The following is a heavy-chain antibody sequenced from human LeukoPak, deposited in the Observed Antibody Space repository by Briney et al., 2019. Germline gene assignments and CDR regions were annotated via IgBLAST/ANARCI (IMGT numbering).Heavy chain of an antibody. J-gene: IGHJ4*02. V-gene: IGHV3-30-3*01. Sequence: PGGALRLSCAASGFTFSSYAMHWVRQAPGKGLEWVAVISYDGSNKYYADSVKGRFTISRDNSKNTLYLQMNSLRAEDTAVYYCARDLATRSDYWGQGTLVTVSS. CDR2: ISYDGSNK. CDR3: ARDLATRSDY. CDR1: GFTFSSYA.